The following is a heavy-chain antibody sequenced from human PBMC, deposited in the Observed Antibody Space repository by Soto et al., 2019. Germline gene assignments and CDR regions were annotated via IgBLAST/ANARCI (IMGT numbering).Heavy chain of an antibody. Sequence: PSETLSLTCTVSGGSISSGDYYWSWIRQPPGKGLEWIGYIYYSGSTYYNPSLKSRATISVDTSKNQFSLKLSSVTAADTAVYYCARDPRGYSYGYEDQTYYGMDAWGQGTTVTVSS. V-gene: IGHV4-30-4*01. J-gene: IGHJ6*02. D-gene: IGHD5-18*01. CDR2: IYYSGST. CDR1: GGSISSGDYY. CDR3: ARDPRGYSYGYEDQTYYGMDA.